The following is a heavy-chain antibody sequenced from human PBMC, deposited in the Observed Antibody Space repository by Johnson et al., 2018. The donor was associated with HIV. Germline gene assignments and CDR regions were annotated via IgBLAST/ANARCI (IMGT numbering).Heavy chain of an antibody. CDR1: GVIFSDYY. Sequence: QVQLVESGGGLVQPGRSLRLSCVASGVIFSDYYMSWIRQAPGKGLEWVAFIRYDGSNKYYADSVKGRFTISRDNSKNTLFLQMNSLRAEDTALYYCARDGTTGPSGDAFDIWGQGTMVTVSS. CDR2: IRYDGSNK. J-gene: IGHJ3*02. V-gene: IGHV3-30*02. D-gene: IGHD4-17*01. CDR3: ARDGTTGPSGDAFDI.